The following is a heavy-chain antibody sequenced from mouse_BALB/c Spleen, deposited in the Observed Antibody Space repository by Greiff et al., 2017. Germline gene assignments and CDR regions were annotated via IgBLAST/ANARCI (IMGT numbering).Heavy chain of an antibody. Sequence: QVQLQQSGAELVKPGASVKLSCKASGYTFTSYYMYWVKQRPGQGLEWIGEINPSNGGTNFNEKFKSKATLTVDKSSSTAYMQLSSLTSEDSAVYYCTRGGYYGSSYVHFAYWGQGTLVTVSA. CDR1: GYTFTSYY. CDR2: INPSNGGT. V-gene: IGHV1S81*02. D-gene: IGHD1-1*01. CDR3: TRGGYYGSSYVHFAY. J-gene: IGHJ3*01.